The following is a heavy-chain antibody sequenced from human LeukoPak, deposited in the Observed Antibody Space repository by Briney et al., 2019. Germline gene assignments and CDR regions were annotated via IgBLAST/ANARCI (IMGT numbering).Heavy chain of an antibody. V-gene: IGHV1-18*01. D-gene: IGHD4-17*01. J-gene: IGHJ6*02. CDR3: ARDPSRGVTTFPGYYGMDV. CDR1: GYTFTSYG. Sequence: ASVKVSCKASGYTFTSYGISWVRQAPGQGLEWMGWIGAYNGNTNYAQKLQGRVTMTTDTSTNTAYMELRSLRSDDTAVYFCARDPSRGVTTFPGYYGMDVWGQGTTVTVSS. CDR2: IGAYNGNT.